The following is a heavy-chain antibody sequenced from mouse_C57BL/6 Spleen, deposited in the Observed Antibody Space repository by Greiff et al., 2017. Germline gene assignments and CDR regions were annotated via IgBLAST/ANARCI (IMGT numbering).Heavy chain of an antibody. V-gene: IGHV1-26*01. CDR3: AKGGLLQSEFAY. J-gene: IGHJ3*01. Sequence: EVQLQQSGPELVKPGASVKISCKASGYTFTDYYMNWVKQSHGKSLEWIGDINPNNGGTSYNQKFKGKATLTVDKSSSTAYMELRSLTSEDSAVYYCAKGGLLQSEFAYWGQGTLVTVSA. CDR1: GYTFTDYY. D-gene: IGHD2-3*01. CDR2: INPNNGGT.